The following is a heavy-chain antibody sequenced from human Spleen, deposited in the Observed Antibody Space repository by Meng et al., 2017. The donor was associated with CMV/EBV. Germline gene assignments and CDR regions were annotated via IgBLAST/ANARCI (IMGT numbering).Heavy chain of an antibody. CDR3: ARGVPITMVRGDLYAFDI. CDR1: GYTFTGYY. Sequence: ASVKVSCKASGYTFTGYYMHWVRQAPRQGLEWMGWINPNSGGTNYAQKFQGRVTMTRDTSISTAYMELSRLRSDDTAVYYCARGVPITMVRGDLYAFDIWGQGTMVTVSS. J-gene: IGHJ3*02. D-gene: IGHD3-10*01. V-gene: IGHV1-2*02. CDR2: INPNSGGT.